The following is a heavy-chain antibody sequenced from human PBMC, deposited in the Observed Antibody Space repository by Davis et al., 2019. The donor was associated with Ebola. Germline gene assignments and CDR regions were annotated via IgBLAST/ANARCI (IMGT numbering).Heavy chain of an antibody. Sequence: ASVKVSCKASGYTFTGYYMHWVRQAPGQGLEWMGWINPNSGGTNYAQKFQGRVTMTRDTSISTAYMELSRLRSDDTAVYYCARGGSWYQLLYPLYNWFDPWGQGTLVTVSS. CDR3: ARGGSWYQLLYPLYNWFDP. CDR2: INPNSGGT. CDR1: GYTFTGYY. J-gene: IGHJ5*02. D-gene: IGHD2-2*02. V-gene: IGHV1-2*02.